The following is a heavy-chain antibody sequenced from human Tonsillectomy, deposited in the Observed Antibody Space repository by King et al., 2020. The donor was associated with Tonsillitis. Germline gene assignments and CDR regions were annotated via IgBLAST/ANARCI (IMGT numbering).Heavy chain of an antibody. CDR3: ARGHRELGGAFDI. CDR2: ISSSGNGI. CDR1: GFTFSDSY. J-gene: IGHJ3*02. Sequence: VQLVESGGGLVKPGGSLRLSCAASGFTFSDSYMSWIRQAPGKGLECVSYISSSGNGIYYADTVKGRFTISRDNAKNSLYLQMNSLRAEDTAIYYCARGHRELGGAFDIWGQGTVVTVSS. V-gene: IGHV3-11*01. D-gene: IGHD1-7*01.